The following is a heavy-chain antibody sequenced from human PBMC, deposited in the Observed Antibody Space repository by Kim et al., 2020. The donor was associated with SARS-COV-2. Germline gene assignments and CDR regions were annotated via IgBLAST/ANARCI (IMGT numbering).Heavy chain of an antibody. D-gene: IGHD2-15*01. V-gene: IGHV4-34*01. CDR1: GGSFSGYY. CDR2: INHSGST. Sequence: SETLSLTCAVYGGSFSGYYWSWIRQPPGKGLEWIGEINHSGSTNYNPSLKSRVTISVDTSKNQFSLKLSSVTAADTAVYYCARPTQDCSGGSCYSAYDYWGQGTLVTVSS. J-gene: IGHJ4*02. CDR3: ARPTQDCSGGSCYSAYDY.